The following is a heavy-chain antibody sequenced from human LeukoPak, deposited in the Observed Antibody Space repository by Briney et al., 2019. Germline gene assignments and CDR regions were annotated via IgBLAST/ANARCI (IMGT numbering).Heavy chain of an antibody. D-gene: IGHD2-21*02. J-gene: IGHJ5*02. Sequence: SETLSLTCTVSGGSISSGSYYWSWIRQPAGKGLEWIGRIYTSGSTNYNPSLKSRVTISVDTSKNQFSLKLSSVTAADTAVYYCAREGPATAIREIWFDPWGQGTLVTVSS. CDR2: IYTSGST. V-gene: IGHV4-61*02. CDR3: AREGPATAIREIWFDP. CDR1: GGSISSGSYY.